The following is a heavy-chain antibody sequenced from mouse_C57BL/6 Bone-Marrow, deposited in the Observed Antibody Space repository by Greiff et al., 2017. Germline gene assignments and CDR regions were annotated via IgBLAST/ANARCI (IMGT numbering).Heavy chain of an antibody. CDR3: FYYSNYHWYVEV. V-gene: IGHV14-4*01. D-gene: IGHD2-5*01. CDR2: IDPENGDT. Sequence: VQLQQSGAELVRPGASVKLSCTASGFNIKDDYMHWVKQRPEQGLEWIGWIDPENGDTEYASKFPGKAPITADTSSNTAYLQRSSPTSEDTAVYYCFYYSNYHWYVEVWGTGTTVTVSS. CDR1: GFNIKDDY. J-gene: IGHJ1*03.